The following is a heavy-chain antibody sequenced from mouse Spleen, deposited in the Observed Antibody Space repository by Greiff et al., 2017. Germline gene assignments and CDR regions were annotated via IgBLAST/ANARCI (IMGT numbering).Heavy chain of an antibody. CDR1: GFTFSSYA. V-gene: IGHV5-9-3*01. J-gene: IGHJ3*01. CDR2: ISSGGSYT. D-gene: IGHD2-4*01. Sequence: EVKVIESGGGLVKPGGSLKLSCAASGFTFSSYAMSWVRQTPEKRLEWVATISSGGSYTYYPDSVKGRFTISRDNAKNTLYLQMSSLRSEDTAMYYCARHRDYDWFAYWGQGTLVTVSA. CDR3: ARHRDYDWFAY.